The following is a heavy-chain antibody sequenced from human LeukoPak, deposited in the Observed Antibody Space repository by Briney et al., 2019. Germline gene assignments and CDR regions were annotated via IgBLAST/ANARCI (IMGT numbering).Heavy chain of an antibody. V-gene: IGHV3-23*01. Sequence: GGSLRLSCAASGFTFSSYAMSWVRQAPGKGLEWDSAISGSGGSTYYADSVKGRFTISRDNSKNTLYLQMNSLRAEDTAVYYCAKDTRIDFWSGYYNYWSQGTLVTVSS. CDR1: GFTFSSYA. CDR2: ISGSGGST. J-gene: IGHJ4*02. CDR3: AKDTRIDFWSGYYNY. D-gene: IGHD3-3*01.